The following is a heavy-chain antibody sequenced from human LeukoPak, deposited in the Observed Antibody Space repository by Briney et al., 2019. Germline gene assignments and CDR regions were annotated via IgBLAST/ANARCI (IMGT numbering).Heavy chain of an antibody. D-gene: IGHD3-10*01. CDR1: GFTFSSYA. CDR2: ISYDGINK. CDR3: ASAGAPGRNYAGLDY. V-gene: IGHV3-30-3*01. Sequence: GGSLRLSCAASGFTFSSYAMHWVRQAPGKGLEWVAVISYDGINKYYADSVKGRFTTSRDSSKNTLYLQMNSLRPEDTAVYYCASAGAPGRNYAGLDYWGQGTLVTVSS. J-gene: IGHJ4*02.